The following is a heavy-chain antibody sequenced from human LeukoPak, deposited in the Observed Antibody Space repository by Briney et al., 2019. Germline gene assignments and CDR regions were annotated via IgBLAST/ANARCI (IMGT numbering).Heavy chain of an antibody. CDR2: IYHRGST. CDR1: GGSISSSNW. D-gene: IGHD5-12*01. J-gene: IGHJ6*04. CDR3: ARDSSGYDSYYGMDV. V-gene: IGHV4-4*02. Sequence: SETLSLTCAVSGGSISSSNWWSGVRQPPGKGLEWIGEIYHRGSTKYNPSLKSRVTISVEKSKNQFSLKLSSVTAADTAVCYCARDSSGYDSYYGMDVWGKGTTVTVSS.